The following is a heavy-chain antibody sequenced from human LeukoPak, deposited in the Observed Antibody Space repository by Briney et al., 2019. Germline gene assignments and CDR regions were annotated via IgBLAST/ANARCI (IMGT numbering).Heavy chain of an antibody. J-gene: IGHJ4*02. V-gene: IGHV3-53*01. Sequence: GGSLRLSCAASGFTVSSNYMSWVRQAPGKGLVWVSVIYSGGSTYYADSVKGRFTISRDNSKNTLYLQMNSLRAEDTAVYYCARDSSGWSFDYWGQGTLVTVSS. CDR1: GFTVSSNY. CDR3: ARDSSGWSFDY. D-gene: IGHD6-19*01. CDR2: IYSGGST.